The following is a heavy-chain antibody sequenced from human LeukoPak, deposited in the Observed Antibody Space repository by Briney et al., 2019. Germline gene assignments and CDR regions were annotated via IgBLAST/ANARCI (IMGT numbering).Heavy chain of an antibody. CDR1: GFTFSSYG. CDR3: ARGYCSGGSCYLFDY. Sequence: GGSLRLSCAASGFTFSSYGMHWVRQAPGKGLEWVTLIRYDGSNKYYTDSVKGRCTISRDNSKNTLYLQLNSLRTEDTSVYYCARGYCSGGSCYLFDYWGQGTLVTVSS. V-gene: IGHV3-30*02. CDR2: IRYDGSNK. D-gene: IGHD2-15*01. J-gene: IGHJ4*02.